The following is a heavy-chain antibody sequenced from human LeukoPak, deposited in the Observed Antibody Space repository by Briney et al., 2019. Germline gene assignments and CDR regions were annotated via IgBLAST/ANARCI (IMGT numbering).Heavy chain of an antibody. CDR3: AKDLLCSSTSCYGSGYFDS. V-gene: IGHV3-21*01. J-gene: IGHJ4*02. Sequence: GGSLRLSCAASGFTFSSYSMNWVRQAPGKGLEWVSSISSSSSYIYYADSVKGRFTISRDNSKNTLYLQMNSLRPEDTAVYYCAKDLLCSSTSCYGSGYFDSWGQGTLVTVSS. CDR1: GFTFSSYS. D-gene: IGHD2-2*01. CDR2: ISSSSSYI.